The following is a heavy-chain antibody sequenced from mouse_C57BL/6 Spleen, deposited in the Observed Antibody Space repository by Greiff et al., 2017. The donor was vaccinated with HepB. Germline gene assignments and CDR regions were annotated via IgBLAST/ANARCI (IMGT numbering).Heavy chain of an antibody. V-gene: IGHV1-55*01. CDR2: IYPGSGST. CDR1: GYTFTSYW. Sequence: QVHVKQPGAELVKPGASVKMSCKASGYTFTSYWITWVKQRPGQGLEWIGDIYPGSGSTNYNEKFKSKGTLTVDTSSSTAYMQLSSLTSEDSAVYYCARSAAQADWFAYWGQGTLVTVSA. J-gene: IGHJ3*01. D-gene: IGHD3-2*02. CDR3: ARSAAQADWFAY.